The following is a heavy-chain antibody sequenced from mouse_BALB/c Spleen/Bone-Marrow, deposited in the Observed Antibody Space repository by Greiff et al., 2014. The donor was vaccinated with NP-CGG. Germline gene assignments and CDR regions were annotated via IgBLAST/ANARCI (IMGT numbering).Heavy chain of an antibody. Sequence: EVQLQESGGGLVKPGGSLKLSCAASGFTFSSYAMSWVRQSPEKRLEWVAEISSGGSYTYYPDTVTGRFTISRDNAKNTLYLEMSSLRSEDTAMYYCARDGNWYLDVWGAGTTVTVSS. J-gene: IGHJ1*01. CDR3: ARDGNWYLDV. CDR1: GFTFSSYA. CDR2: ISSGGSYT. D-gene: IGHD1-1*02. V-gene: IGHV5-9-4*01.